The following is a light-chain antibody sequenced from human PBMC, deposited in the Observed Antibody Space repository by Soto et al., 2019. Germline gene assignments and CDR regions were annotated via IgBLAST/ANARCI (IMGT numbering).Light chain of an antibody. CDR1: SSDVGSYNY. J-gene: IGLJ1*01. Sequence: QCALTQPASVSGSPAQSITISCTGTSSDVGSYNYVSWYQHHPGKAPKLMIYDVSNRPSGVSNRFSGSKSGNTASLSISGLQPEDEADYYCSSYRASNTRQIVCGTGTKVTVL. CDR2: DVS. CDR3: SSYRASNTRQIV. V-gene: IGLV2-14*03.